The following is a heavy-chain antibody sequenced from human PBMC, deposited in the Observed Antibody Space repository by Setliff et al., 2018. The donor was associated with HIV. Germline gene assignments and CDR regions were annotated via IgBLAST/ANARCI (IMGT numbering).Heavy chain of an antibody. V-gene: IGHV4-34*01. CDR2: VNHGGNI. Sequence: PSETLSLTCAVYYSGSFNNYFWSWIRQSPERGLEWLGEVNHGGNINYNPSLQSRVTVSVDTSKIHFSLKVTSVTVADTAVYYCATRRGDSWSFDFWGQGTPVTVS. D-gene: IGHD2-8*02. CDR1: SGSFNNYF. J-gene: IGHJ4*02. CDR3: ATRRGDSWSFDF.